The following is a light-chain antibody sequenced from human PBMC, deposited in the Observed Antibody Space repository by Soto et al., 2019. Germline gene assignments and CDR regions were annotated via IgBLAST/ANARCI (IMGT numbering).Light chain of an antibody. Sequence: QSVLTQPPSVSGAPGQRVTISCTGNNSNLGAGYDVHWYQQLPGAAPKLVVFGNRNRPSGVPERFSGSKSGTSASLAITGLQAEDEADYYCCSYTSSTTPLFGGGTQLTVL. CDR1: NSNLGAGYD. CDR2: GNR. CDR3: CSYTSSTTPL. V-gene: IGLV1-40*01. J-gene: IGLJ2*01.